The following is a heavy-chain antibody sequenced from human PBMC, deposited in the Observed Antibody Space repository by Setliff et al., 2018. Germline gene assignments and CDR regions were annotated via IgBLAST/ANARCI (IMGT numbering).Heavy chain of an antibody. D-gene: IGHD6-25*01. CDR3: ARRDSGSDYPLVS. Sequence: PGESLKISCKGSGDNFNTNWIAWVRQMPGRGLEWMGVIYPGDSDTRYSPSFEGQVIISADKSSSSAFLQWNSLKASDTAMYFCARRDSGSDYPLVSWGQGTLVTVSS. V-gene: IGHV5-51*01. CDR1: GDNFNTNW. J-gene: IGHJ4*02. CDR2: IYPGDSDT.